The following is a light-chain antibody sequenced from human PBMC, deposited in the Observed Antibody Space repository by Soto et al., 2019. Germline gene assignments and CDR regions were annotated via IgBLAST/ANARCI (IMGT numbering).Light chain of an antibody. CDR3: QQYHNWPPYT. CDR1: QSVSTN. V-gene: IGKV3-15*01. J-gene: IGKJ2*01. Sequence: EIVMTQSPATLSVSPGERATLSCRASQSVSTNFAWYQQKPGQAPRLLMYGASTRATGIPARFSGSGSGTEFPLTISSLQSEDFAVYYCQQYHNWPPYTFGQGTKLEIK. CDR2: GAS.